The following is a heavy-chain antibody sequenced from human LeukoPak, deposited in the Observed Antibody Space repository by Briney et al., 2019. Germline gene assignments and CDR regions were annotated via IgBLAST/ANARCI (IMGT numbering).Heavy chain of an antibody. J-gene: IGHJ4*02. Sequence: GGSLRLSCAASGFTFSNAWMNWVRQAPGKGLECVGRIKSTSDGGTTDYAAPVQGIFTTSRDASTNTLYMQLKSLKTEDTALYYCAADLPGGYSDFFDYWGRGALVTVSS. CDR1: GFTFSNAW. CDR2: IKSTSDGGTT. D-gene: IGHD4-23*01. V-gene: IGHV3-15*01. CDR3: AADLPGGYSDFFDY.